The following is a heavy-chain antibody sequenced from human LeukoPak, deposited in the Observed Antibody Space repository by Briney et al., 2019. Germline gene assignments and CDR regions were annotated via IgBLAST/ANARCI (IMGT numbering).Heavy chain of an antibody. Sequence: GASVKVSCKASGYSFTSYWIGWVRQMPGKGLEWMGIIYPGDSDTRYSPSFQGQVTISADKSISTAYLQWSSLKASDTAMYYCARQGQQLAWGGYYYYYMDVWGKGTTVTVSS. V-gene: IGHV5-51*01. CDR1: GYSFTSYW. J-gene: IGHJ6*03. D-gene: IGHD6-13*01. CDR2: IYPGDSDT. CDR3: ARQGQQLAWGGYYYYYMDV.